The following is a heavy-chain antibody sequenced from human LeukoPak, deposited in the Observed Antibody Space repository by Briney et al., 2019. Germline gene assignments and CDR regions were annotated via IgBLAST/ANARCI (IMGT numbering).Heavy chain of an antibody. CDR3: ARDLGLQGDV. CDR1: GFTFSSYS. D-gene: IGHD7-27*01. J-gene: IGHJ6*04. CDR2: ISSSSSYI. V-gene: IGHV3-21*01. Sequence: PGGSLRLSCAASGFTFSSYSMNWVRHAPGKGLEWVSSISSSSSYIYYADSVKGRFTISRDNAKNSLYLQMNSLRAQDTAAYYCARDLGLQGDVWGKGTTVTVSS.